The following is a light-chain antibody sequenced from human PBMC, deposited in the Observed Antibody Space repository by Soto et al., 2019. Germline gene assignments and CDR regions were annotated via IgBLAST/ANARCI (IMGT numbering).Light chain of an antibody. CDR2: DAS. CDR1: QSIGTY. CDR3: HQRNPLT. Sequence: EIVLTQSPATLSLSPGERATLSCRASQSIGTYLAWYQQKPGQAPRLLIYDASNRASGIPSRFSGGGSGTDLTLTISRLEPEDFSVYYRHQRNPLTFGGGTKVEI. V-gene: IGKV3-11*01. J-gene: IGKJ4*02.